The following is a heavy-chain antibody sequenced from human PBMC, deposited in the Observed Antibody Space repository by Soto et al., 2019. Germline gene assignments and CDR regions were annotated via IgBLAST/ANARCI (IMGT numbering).Heavy chain of an antibody. V-gene: IGHV1-3*01. Sequence: AVSVKVSCKASGYTFSTYAMHWVRQAPGQSLEWMGWLNGGTGQTRYSQKFQDRVIITRDTSASTGYMESSSLTSEDTAVYYSARVKGMEENYFYYGLDIWGQGTTVTVSS. J-gene: IGHJ6*02. D-gene: IGHD1-1*01. CDR1: GYTFSTYA. CDR3: ARVKGMEENYFYYGLDI. CDR2: LNGGTGQT.